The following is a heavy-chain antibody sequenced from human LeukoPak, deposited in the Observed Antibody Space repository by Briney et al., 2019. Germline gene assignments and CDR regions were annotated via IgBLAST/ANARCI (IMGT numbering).Heavy chain of an antibody. V-gene: IGHV3-23*01. CDR2: TNGSGYNT. D-gene: IGHD3-3*02. CDR3: AKVGSPLGPPFDY. CDR1: GFTFSTYS. Sequence: GASLTLFCAASGFTFSTYSMGWARHAGGEGLGCLSATNGSGYNTYYADSVVGRFTHYRDNTKNTLYLQINRLRAGDTAVYYCAKVGSPLGPPFDYWGQGTLVTVSS. J-gene: IGHJ4*02.